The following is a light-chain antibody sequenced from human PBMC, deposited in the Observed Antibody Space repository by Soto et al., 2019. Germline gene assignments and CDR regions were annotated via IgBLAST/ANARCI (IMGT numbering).Light chain of an antibody. V-gene: IGKV3-11*01. CDR1: QSVSSY. J-gene: IGKJ4*01. CDR3: QQRGDWPLT. CDR2: DAS. Sequence: EIVLTQSPATLSLSPGERATLSCRASQSVSSYLAWYQQKPGQAPRLLIYDASNRATGIPARFSGSGSGTDFPLTISSLEPEDFAVYYCQQRGDWPLTFGGGTKVDIK.